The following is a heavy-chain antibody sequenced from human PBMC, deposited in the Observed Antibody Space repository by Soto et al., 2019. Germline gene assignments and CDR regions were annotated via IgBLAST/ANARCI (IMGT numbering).Heavy chain of an antibody. J-gene: IGHJ5*02. CDR1: GDFISSGEYY. CDR2: IYSSGST. Sequence: QVQLQESGPGLVKPSLTLSLTCTVSGDFISSGEYYWSWIRQPPGKGLEWIAHIYSSGSTYYNSSLKRRVKISVDTSKNEFSLKLTSVTAADAAVYYCARLYGSEAGGFDPWGQGTRVTVSS. V-gene: IGHV4-30-4*01. CDR3: ARLYGSEAGGFDP. D-gene: IGHD3-10*01.